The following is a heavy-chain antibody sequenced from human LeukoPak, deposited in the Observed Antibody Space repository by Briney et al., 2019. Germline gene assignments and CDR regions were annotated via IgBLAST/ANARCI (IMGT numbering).Heavy chain of an antibody. CDR1: GFTFSSYS. D-gene: IGHD3-3*01. Sequence: GGSLRLSCAASGFTFSSYSMNWVRQAPGKGLEWVSSISSSSSYIYYADSVKGRFTISRDNAKNSLYLQMNSLRAEDTAVYYCARGPDFWSGYSDYWGQGTLVTVSS. CDR3: ARGPDFWSGYSDY. V-gene: IGHV3-21*01. J-gene: IGHJ4*02. CDR2: ISSSSSYI.